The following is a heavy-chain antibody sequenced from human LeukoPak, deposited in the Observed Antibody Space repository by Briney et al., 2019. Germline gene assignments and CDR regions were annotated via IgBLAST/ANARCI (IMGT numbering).Heavy chain of an antibody. D-gene: IGHD1-14*01. CDR2: ISSSSSYI. CDR3: ARFLDPRPDQNDAFDI. V-gene: IGHV3-21*01. CDR1: GFTFSSYS. Sequence: GGSLRLSCAASGFTFSSYSMNWVRQAPGKGLEWVSSISSSSSYIYYADSVKGRFTISRDNAKNSLYLQMNSLRAEDTAVYYCARFLDPRPDQNDAFDIWGQGTMVTVSS. J-gene: IGHJ3*02.